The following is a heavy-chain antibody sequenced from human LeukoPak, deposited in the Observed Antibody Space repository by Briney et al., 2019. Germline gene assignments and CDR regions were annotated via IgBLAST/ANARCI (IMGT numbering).Heavy chain of an antibody. CDR2: IYYSGST. CDR1: GGSISSSSYY. D-gene: IGHD6-19*01. J-gene: IGHJ4*02. Sequence: SETLSLTCTVSGGSISSSSYYWGWIRQPPGKGLEWIGSIYYSGSTYYNPSLKSRVTISVDTSKNQFSLNLSSVTAADTAVYYCARVKQWLGNWGQGTLVTVSS. V-gene: IGHV4-39*07. CDR3: ARVKQWLGN.